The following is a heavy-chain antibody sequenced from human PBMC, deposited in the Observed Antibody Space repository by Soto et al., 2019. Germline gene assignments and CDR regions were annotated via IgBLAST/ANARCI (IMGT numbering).Heavy chain of an antibody. J-gene: IGHJ4*02. CDR2: IYYSGST. CDR1: GGSISSYY. CDR3: ARLGGSYAVPHFDY. D-gene: IGHD1-26*01. Sequence: SETLSLTCIVSGGSISSYYWSWIRQPPGKGLDWIGYIYYSGSTNYNPSLKSRVTISVDTSKNQFSLKLSSATAADTAVYYCARLGGSYAVPHFDYWGQGTLVTVSS. V-gene: IGHV4-59*08.